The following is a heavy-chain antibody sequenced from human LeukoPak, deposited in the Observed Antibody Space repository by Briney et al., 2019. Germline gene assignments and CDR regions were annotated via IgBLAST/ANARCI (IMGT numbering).Heavy chain of an antibody. V-gene: IGHV3-21*01. Sequence: GGSLRLSCAASGFTFSSYSMNWVRQAPGKGLEWVSPISSSSSYIYYADSVKGRFTISRDNAKNSLYLQMNSLRAEDTAVYYCARDLFSPTGPYSSSVTDYWGQGTLVTVSS. CDR1: GFTFSSYS. CDR3: ARDLFSPTGPYSSSVTDY. CDR2: ISSSSSYI. J-gene: IGHJ4*02. D-gene: IGHD6-6*01.